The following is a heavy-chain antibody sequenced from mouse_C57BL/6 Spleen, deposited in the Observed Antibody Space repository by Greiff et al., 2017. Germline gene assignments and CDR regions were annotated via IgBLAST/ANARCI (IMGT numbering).Heavy chain of an antibody. CDR3: ASTCGSSLDY. V-gene: IGHV5-16*01. D-gene: IGHD1-1*01. CDR1: GFTFSDYY. J-gene: IGHJ2*01. CDR2: INYDGSST. Sequence: EVKLVESEGGLVQPGSSMKLSCTASGFTFSDYYMAWVRQVPEKGLEWVANINYDGSSTYYLDSLKSRFIISRDNAKNILYLQLSSLKSEDTATYYCASTCGSSLDYWGQGTTLTVSS.